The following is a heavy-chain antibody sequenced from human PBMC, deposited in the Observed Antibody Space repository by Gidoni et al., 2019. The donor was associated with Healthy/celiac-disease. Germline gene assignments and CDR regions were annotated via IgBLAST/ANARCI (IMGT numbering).Heavy chain of an antibody. J-gene: IGHJ3*02. D-gene: IGHD2-2*01. CDR2: ISSSSRYI. CDR1: GFPFSSYS. V-gene: IGHV3-21*01. CDR3: ASIVVPAAMGAFDI. Sequence: EVQLVESGGGLVKPGGSLRLSCAASGFPFSSYSMNWVRQAPGKGLEWVSSISSSSRYIYYADSVKGRFTIARDNAKNSLYLQMNSLRAEDTAVYYCASIVVPAAMGAFDIWGQGTMVTVSS.